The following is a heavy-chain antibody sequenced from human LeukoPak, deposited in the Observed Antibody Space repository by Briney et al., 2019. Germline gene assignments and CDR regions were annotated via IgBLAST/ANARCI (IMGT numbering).Heavy chain of an antibody. Sequence: ASVKVSCKASGGTFSSYAISWVRQAPGQGLEWVGGIIPIFGTANYAQKFQGRVTITADESTSTAYMELSRLRSDDTAVYYCARSRGHSGSPNWFDPWGQGTLVTVSS. CDR2: IIPIFGTA. D-gene: IGHD1-26*01. J-gene: IGHJ5*02. CDR1: GGTFSSYA. V-gene: IGHV1-69*13. CDR3: ARSRGHSGSPNWFDP.